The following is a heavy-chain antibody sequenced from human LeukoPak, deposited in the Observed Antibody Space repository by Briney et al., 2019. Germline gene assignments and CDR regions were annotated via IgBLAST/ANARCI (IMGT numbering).Heavy chain of an antibody. V-gene: IGHV4-39*01. CDR3: ARRFLTIDNWFDP. CDR2: IYYSGST. CDR1: GGSISSSSYY. Sequence: SETLSLTCTVSGGSISSSSYYWGWIRQPPGKGLDRIGSIYYSGSTYYNPSLKSRVTISVDTSKNQFSLKLSSVTAADTALYYCARRFLTIDNWFDPWGQGTLVTVSS. J-gene: IGHJ5*02. D-gene: IGHD3-3*01.